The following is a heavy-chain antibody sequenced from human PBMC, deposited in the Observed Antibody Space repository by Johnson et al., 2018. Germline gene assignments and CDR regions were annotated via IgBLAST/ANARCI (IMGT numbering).Heavy chain of an antibody. V-gene: IGHV3-13*01. J-gene: IGHJ1*01. CDR2: IATTGDT. CDR3: ARDVFLTRGYQLLSGYFQH. Sequence: EVQLVESGGDLVQPGGSLRLSCAASGFTFSRYDMHWVRQATGKGLEWVSVIATTGDTYYPGSVKGRFTISRENAKNSLYLQMNSLRAGDTAVYYCARDVFLTRGYQLLSGYFQHWGQGTLVTVSS. D-gene: IGHD2-2*01. CDR1: GFTFSRYD.